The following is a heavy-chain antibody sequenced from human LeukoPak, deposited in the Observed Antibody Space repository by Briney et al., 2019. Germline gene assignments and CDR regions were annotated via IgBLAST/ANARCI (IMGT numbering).Heavy chain of an antibody. CDR2: ISSSGGST. Sequence: QAGGSLRLSCAASGFTFSSYGMTWVRQTPGKGLEWVSSISSSGGSTYYADSVKGRFTISRDNSKSTLYVQMNSLRGEDTAVYYCAKDRIAVAGTACWFDPWGQGTLVTVSS. CDR3: AKDRIAVAGTACWFDP. J-gene: IGHJ5*02. D-gene: IGHD6-19*01. CDR1: GFTFSSYG. V-gene: IGHV3-23*01.